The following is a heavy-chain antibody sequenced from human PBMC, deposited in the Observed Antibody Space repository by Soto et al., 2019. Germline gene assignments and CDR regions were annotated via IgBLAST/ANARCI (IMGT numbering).Heavy chain of an antibody. Sequence: ASVKVSCKASGYTFRDYDINWVRQASGQGLEWMGWMNPNSGNTAYAQKFQGRVTMTGDTTTNTAYMELTSLTSADTAVYYCTRRARIGKHLWLPFASWAQGTLVTVSS. CDR1: GYTFRDYD. D-gene: IGHD3-22*01. V-gene: IGHV1-8*01. CDR3: TRRARIGKHLWLPFAS. CDR2: MNPNSGNT. J-gene: IGHJ4*02.